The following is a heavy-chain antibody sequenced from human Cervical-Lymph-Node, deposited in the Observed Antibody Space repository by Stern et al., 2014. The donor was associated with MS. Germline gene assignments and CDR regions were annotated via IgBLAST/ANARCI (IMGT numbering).Heavy chain of an antibody. Sequence: VQLVESGAEVKKPGSSVKVSCKASGGTFSSYAISWVRQAPGQGLEWMGGIIPIFGTANYAQKLKGRVTITGDDSTRQAYMELSSLRSEDTAVYYCARVEIVAASYYYYGMDVWGQGTTVTVSS. J-gene: IGHJ6*02. D-gene: IGHD5-12*01. CDR2: IIPIFGTA. CDR1: GGTFSSYA. V-gene: IGHV1-69*01. CDR3: ARVEIVAASYYYYGMDV.